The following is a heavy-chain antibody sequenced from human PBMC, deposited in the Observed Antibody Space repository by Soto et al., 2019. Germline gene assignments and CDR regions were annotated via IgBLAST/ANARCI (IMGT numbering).Heavy chain of an antibody. CDR2: IYSGGTT. J-gene: IGHJ5*02. CDR1: GFTVSSNY. CDR3: ARNGDSSDYRGWFDP. Sequence: EVQLVESGGGLVQPGGSLRLSCAASGFTVSSNYMSWVRQAPGKGLEWVSVIYSGGTTYYADSMKGRFTISRDNSKNTLYLQMNSLRADDTAVYYCARNGDSSDYRGWFDPWGQGTLVTVSS. D-gene: IGHD3-22*01. V-gene: IGHV3-66*01.